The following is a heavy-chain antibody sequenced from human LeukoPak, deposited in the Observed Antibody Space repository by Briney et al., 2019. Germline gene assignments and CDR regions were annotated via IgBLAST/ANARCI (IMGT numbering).Heavy chain of an antibody. D-gene: IGHD3-10*01. CDR2: IYYSGST. CDR3: AREDYYGSGNNY. Sequence: SETLSLTCTVSGGSISSYYWSWIRQPPGKGLEWIGYIYYSGSTNYNPPLKSRVTISVDTSKNQFSLKLSSVTAADTAVYYCAREDYYGSGNNYWGQGTLVTVSS. V-gene: IGHV4-59*01. CDR1: GGSISSYY. J-gene: IGHJ4*02.